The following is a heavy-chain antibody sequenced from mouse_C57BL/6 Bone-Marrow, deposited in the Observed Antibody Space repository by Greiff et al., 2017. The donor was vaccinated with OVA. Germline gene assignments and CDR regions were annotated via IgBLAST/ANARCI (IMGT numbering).Heavy chain of an antibody. D-gene: IGHD2-12*01. V-gene: IGHV1-15*01. J-gene: IGHJ2*01. CDR3: TRSDSNDGDCDY. Sequence: QVQLKESGAELVRPGASVTLSCKASGYTFPDYDMHWVKQTPVHGLAWIGAIGPETGGTAYNQKFKGKAILTADKSSSTAYMELRSLTSEDSAVYYCTRSDSNDGDCDYWGQGTTLTVSS. CDR2: IGPETGGT. CDR1: GYTFPDYD.